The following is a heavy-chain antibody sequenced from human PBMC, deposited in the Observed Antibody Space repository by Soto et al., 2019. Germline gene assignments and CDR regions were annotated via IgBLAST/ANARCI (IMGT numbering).Heavy chain of an antibody. J-gene: IGHJ4*02. CDR3: AREIAAAGRSLFDY. V-gene: IGHV4-38-2*02. CDR1: RYSISSGYY. D-gene: IGHD6-13*01. Sequence: PSETLSLTCAVSRYSISSGYYWGWIRQPPGKGLEWIGSIYHSGSTYYNPSLKSRVTISVDTSKNQFSLKLSSVTAADTAVYYCAREIAAAGRSLFDYWGQGTLVTVSS. CDR2: IYHSGST.